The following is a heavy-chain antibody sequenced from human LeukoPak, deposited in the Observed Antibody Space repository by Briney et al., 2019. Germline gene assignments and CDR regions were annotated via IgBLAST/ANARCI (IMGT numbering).Heavy chain of an antibody. Sequence: GASVKVSCKASGGTFSSYAISWVRQAPGQGLEWMGGIIPIFGTANYAQKFQGGVTITADESTSTAYMELSSLRSEDTAVYYCARESSSWYLDAFDIWGQGTMVTVSS. D-gene: IGHD6-13*01. CDR1: GGTFSSYA. V-gene: IGHV1-69*13. CDR2: IIPIFGTA. J-gene: IGHJ3*02. CDR3: ARESSSWYLDAFDI.